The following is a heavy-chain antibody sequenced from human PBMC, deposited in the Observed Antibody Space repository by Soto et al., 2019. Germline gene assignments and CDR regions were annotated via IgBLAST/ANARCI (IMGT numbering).Heavy chain of an antibody. CDR2: INHFGSP. D-gene: IGHD3-3*01. CDR1: NGSFMGYY. CDR3: ASLNGGRFLDKGDY. V-gene: IGHV4-34*01. J-gene: IGHJ4*02. Sequence: QVQLHQWGAGLLKPSETLSLTCGVYNGSFMGYYWTWVRQPPGKGLEWIGGINHFGSPNYNPSLKRPVPISIDTSKHPVSLGLRSLAGGDTGCYYCASLNGGRFLDKGDYWGQGILVTVSS.